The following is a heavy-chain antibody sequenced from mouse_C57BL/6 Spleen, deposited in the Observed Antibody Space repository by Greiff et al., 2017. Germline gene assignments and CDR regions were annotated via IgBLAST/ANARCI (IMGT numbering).Heavy chain of an antibody. CDR2: IWTGGGT. Sequence: VQLQESGPGLVAPSQSLSITCTVSGFSLTSYAISWVRQPPGKGLEWLGVIWTGGGTNYNSALKSRLSISKDNSKSQVFLKMNSLQTDDTAMYYWSSSTTPGDWYFDVWGTGTTVTVSS. CDR3: SSSTTPGDWYFDV. J-gene: IGHJ1*03. D-gene: IGHD1-1*01. CDR1: GFSLTSYA. V-gene: IGHV2-9-1*01.